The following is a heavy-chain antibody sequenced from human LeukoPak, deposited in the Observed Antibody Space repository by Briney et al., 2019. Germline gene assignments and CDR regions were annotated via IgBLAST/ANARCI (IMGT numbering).Heavy chain of an antibody. CDR2: IIPIFGTT. CDR3: ARAGSSGYYYFDY. V-gene: IGHV1-69*05. J-gene: IGHJ4*02. D-gene: IGHD3-22*01. CDR1: GGSLSSYA. Sequence: SVKVSCKASGGSLSSYAFSWGRQAPGQGLEWRGEIIPIFGTTNYAQKFQGRVTITTDESTSTAYMELSSLRSEDTAVYYCARAGSSGYYYFDYWGQGTLVTVSS.